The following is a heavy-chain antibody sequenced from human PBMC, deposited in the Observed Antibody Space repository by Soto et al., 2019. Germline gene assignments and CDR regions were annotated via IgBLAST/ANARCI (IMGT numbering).Heavy chain of an antibody. J-gene: IGHJ6*02. Sequence: QVQLVQSGAEVMKPGASVKVSCKASGYTFTSYGISWVRQAPGQGLEWMGWISAYNGNTNHAQKLQGRVTMTTHTATSRAYLELRSPRSDDRAVYYCTRDSGNQVPPLGEYYYYGMDVWGRGSTVTVCS. CDR2: ISAYNGNT. CDR1: GYTFTSYG. D-gene: IGHD2-2*01. V-gene: IGHV1-18*01. CDR3: TRDSGNQVPPLGEYYYYGMDV.